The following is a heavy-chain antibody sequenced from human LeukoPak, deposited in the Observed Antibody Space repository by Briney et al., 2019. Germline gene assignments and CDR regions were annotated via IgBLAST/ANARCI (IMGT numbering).Heavy chain of an antibody. J-gene: IGHJ4*02. V-gene: IGHV1-2*02. CDR2: INPNSGGT. CDR1: GYTFTGYY. CDR3: ATAYCSSTNCYPIGTDY. D-gene: IGHD2-2*01. Sequence: ASVKVSCKASGYTFTGYYMHWVRQAPGQGLEWMGWINPNSGGTNYAQKFQGRVTMTRDTSISTAYMELSRLRSDDTAVYYCATAYCSSTNCYPIGTDYWGQGTLVTVSS.